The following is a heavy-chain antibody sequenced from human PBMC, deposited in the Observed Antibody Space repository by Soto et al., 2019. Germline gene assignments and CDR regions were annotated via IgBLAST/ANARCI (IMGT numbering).Heavy chain of an antibody. Sequence: SVKVSCKTSGFTFTISAVQWVRQARGQRLEWIGRIVVGSNNSYYAQKFQERVTITRDMSTTTAYLELSSLRSEDTAIYYCAADTRTYGVVTPLGYWGQGTLVTVSS. CDR2: IVVGSNNS. CDR3: AADTRTYGVVTPLGY. V-gene: IGHV1-58*01. J-gene: IGHJ4*02. CDR1: GFTFTISA. D-gene: IGHD3-3*01.